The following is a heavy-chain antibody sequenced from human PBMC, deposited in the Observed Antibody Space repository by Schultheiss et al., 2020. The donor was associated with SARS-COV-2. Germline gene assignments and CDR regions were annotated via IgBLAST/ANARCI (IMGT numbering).Heavy chain of an antibody. Sequence: SETLSLTCSVSGDSINNYYWSWIRQSAGKGLEWIGRIHTSGSTNYNPSLRSRVTISVDTSKNQFSLKLRSVTAADTAVYYCARAQRRIVLMVYVIGAFDIWGQGTMVTVSS. D-gene: IGHD2-8*01. J-gene: IGHJ3*02. V-gene: IGHV4-4*07. CDR2: IHTSGST. CDR3: ARAQRRIVLMVYVIGAFDI. CDR1: GDSINNYY.